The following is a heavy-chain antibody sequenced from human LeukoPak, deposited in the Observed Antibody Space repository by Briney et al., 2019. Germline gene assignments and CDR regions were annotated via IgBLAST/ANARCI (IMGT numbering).Heavy chain of an antibody. CDR3: ANSVPRNYGNYLDY. J-gene: IGHJ4*02. V-gene: IGHV3-23*01. CDR2: INRGGNT. Sequence: GESLTLSCAASGFTFNNYVMTWVRQAPGKGLEWVSSINRGGNTFYSGSVTGRFTVSRDNSKNTLSLQINSLRAEDTAVYYCANSVPRNYGNYLDYWGLGTLVTVSS. CDR1: GFTFNNYV. D-gene: IGHD4-11*01.